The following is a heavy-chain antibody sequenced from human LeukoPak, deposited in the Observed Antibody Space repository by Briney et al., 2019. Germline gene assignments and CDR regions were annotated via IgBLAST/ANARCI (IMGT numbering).Heavy chain of an antibody. CDR3: ARDEGLVVTATVDAFDI. V-gene: IGHV3-21*01. Sequence: GGSLGLSCAASGFTFSSYSMNWVRQAPGKGLGWVSSISSSSSYIYYADSVKGRFTISRDNAKNSLYLQMNSLRAEDTAVYYCARDEGLVVTATVDAFDIWGQGTMVTVSS. D-gene: IGHD2-21*02. CDR1: GFTFSSYS. J-gene: IGHJ3*02. CDR2: ISSSSSYI.